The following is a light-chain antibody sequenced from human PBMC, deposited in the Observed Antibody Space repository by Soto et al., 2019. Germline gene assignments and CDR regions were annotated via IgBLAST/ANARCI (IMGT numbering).Light chain of an antibody. V-gene: IGKV1-5*03. CDR1: QSINNW. CDR2: KAS. Sequence: DIQMTQSPSTLSASIGDRVTITCRASQSINNWLAWYQQKPGKAPKVLIYKASSLESGVPSRFSSSESGTEFTLAINSLQPDDFATYYCQQDDTYPFTVGPGTKVDIK. CDR3: QQDDTYPFT. J-gene: IGKJ3*01.